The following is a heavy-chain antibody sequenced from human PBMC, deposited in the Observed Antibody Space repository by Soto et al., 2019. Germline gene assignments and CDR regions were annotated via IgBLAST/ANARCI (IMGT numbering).Heavy chain of an antibody. Sequence: QVQLVQSGAEVKKPGSSVKVSCKASGGTFSSYTISWVRQAPGQGLEWMGRIIPILGIANYAQKFQGRVTITADKPTSTAYMELSSLRSEDTAVYYCAREGYSSVDYWGQGTLVTVSS. J-gene: IGHJ4*02. CDR1: GGTFSSYT. CDR3: AREGYSSVDY. V-gene: IGHV1-69*08. CDR2: IIPILGIA. D-gene: IGHD6-25*01.